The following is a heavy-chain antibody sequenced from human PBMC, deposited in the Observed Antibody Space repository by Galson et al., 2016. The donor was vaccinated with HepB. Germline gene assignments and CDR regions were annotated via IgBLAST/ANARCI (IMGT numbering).Heavy chain of an antibody. CDR2: ISGYNGDT. CDR3: ARLTISSGWPRSDF. V-gene: IGHV1-18*01. D-gene: IGHD6-19*01. J-gene: IGHJ4*02. Sequence: SVKVSCKASGYIFGTHGINWVRQAPGQGLEWMGRISGYNGDTRSAQNFQGRVTLTMDTSTSTAYMEMRNLRSDDTAVYFCARLTISSGWPRSDFWGQGTLVAVSS. CDR1: GYIFGTHG.